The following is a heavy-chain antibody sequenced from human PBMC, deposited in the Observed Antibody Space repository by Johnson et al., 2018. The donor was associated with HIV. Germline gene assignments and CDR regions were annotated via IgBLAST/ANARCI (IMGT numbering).Heavy chain of an antibody. Sequence: VQLVESGGGLVQPGGSLRLSCAASGFTFSSYWMHWVRQAPGKGLVWVSRINSDGSSTSYADSVKGRFTISRDNAKNSLYLQMNSLRAEDTALYFCARDRVGSGGKGSFDIWGQGTMVTVSS. V-gene: IGHV3-74*01. CDR2: INSDGSST. CDR3: ARDRVGSGGKGSFDI. J-gene: IGHJ3*02. CDR1: GFTFSSYW. D-gene: IGHD4-23*01.